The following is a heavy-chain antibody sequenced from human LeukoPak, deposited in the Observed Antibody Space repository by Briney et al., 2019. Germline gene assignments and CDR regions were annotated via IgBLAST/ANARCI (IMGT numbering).Heavy chain of an antibody. CDR3: ALRGYSYGYSRYYMDV. D-gene: IGHD5-18*01. J-gene: IGHJ6*03. CDR2: IYTSGST. CDR1: GGSISSYC. V-gene: IGHV4-4*07. Sequence: SETLSLTCTVSGGSISSYCWSWIRQPAGKGLEWIGRIYTSGSTNYNPSLKSRVTMSVDTSKNQFSLKLSSVTAADTAVYYCALRGYSYGYSRYYMDVWGKGTTVTVSS.